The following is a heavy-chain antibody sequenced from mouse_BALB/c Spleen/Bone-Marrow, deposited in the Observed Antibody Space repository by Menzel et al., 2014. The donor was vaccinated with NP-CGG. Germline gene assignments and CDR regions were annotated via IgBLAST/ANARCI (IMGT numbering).Heavy chain of an antibody. V-gene: IGHV1S41*01. CDR1: GYTFTSYW. CDR3: ARESYYYENYAMDY. J-gene: IGHJ4*01. D-gene: IGHD1-1*01. CDR2: IAPGSGST. Sequence: DLVKPGASMKLSCKASGYTFTSYWINWIKQRPGQGLEWIGRIAPGSGSTYYNEMFKGKATLTVDTSSSTAYIQLSSLSSEDSAVYFCARESYYYENYAMDYWGQGTSVTVSS.